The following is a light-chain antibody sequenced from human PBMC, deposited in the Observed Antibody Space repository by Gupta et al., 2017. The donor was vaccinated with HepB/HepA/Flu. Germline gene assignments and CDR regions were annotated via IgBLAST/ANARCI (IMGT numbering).Light chain of an antibody. V-gene: IGLV2-14*01. CDR2: DVS. CDR1: SSDVGGYNF. CDR3: SSYTSSSTPL. J-gene: IGLJ2*01. Sequence: QSALTQPASVSGSPGQSITISCTGTSSDVGGYNFVSWYQQHPGKAPKLMIYDVSNRPSGVSNRFSGSKSGNTASLTXSXLQAEDXADYYCSSYTSSSTPLFGGGTKLTVL.